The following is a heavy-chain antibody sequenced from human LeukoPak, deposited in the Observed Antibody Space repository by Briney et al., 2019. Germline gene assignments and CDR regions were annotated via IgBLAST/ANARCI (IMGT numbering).Heavy chain of an antibody. J-gene: IGHJ4*02. Sequence: EASVNVSCKASGGTFSSYAISWVRQAPGQGLEWMGGIIPIFGTANYAQKFQGRVTITADESTSTAYMELSSLRSEDTAVYYCARVWKIAGSNNFDYWGQGTLVTVSS. D-gene: IGHD4-11*01. V-gene: IGHV1-69*01. CDR2: IIPIFGTA. CDR3: ARVWKIAGSNNFDY. CDR1: GGTFSSYA.